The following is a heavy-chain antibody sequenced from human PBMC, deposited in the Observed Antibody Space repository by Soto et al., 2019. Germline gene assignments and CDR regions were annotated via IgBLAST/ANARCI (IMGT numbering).Heavy chain of an antibody. Sequence: PSETLSLTCTVSGDFITSDYYYWSWIRQPPGKGLEWIGNIYYSGSTYANPSLRSRLTISIDTSKNHFSLKLSSVTAADTAVYYYGRGERQPHREPCWFSPWGQGMLVTVS. CDR1: GDFITSDYYY. V-gene: IGHV4-30-4*01. CDR3: GRGERQPHREPCWFSP. CDR2: IYYSGST. J-gene: IGHJ5*02. D-gene: IGHD6-13*01.